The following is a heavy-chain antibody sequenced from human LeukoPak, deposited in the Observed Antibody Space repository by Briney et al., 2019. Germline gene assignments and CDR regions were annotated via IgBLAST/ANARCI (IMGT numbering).Heavy chain of an antibody. V-gene: IGHV3-21*01. D-gene: IGHD3-10*02. Sequence: GGSLSLYCSASGFTFSDYTMTWVRQAPGKGLEWVASISSDSSYIGYADSEKERFTIARDNAKNSLFLKTDTLRGDDTGIYYCARDPNVLGITPYYFDFWGQGTLVTVSS. J-gene: IGHJ4*02. CDR2: ISSDSSYI. CDR3: ARDPNVLGITPYYFDF. CDR1: GFTFSDYT.